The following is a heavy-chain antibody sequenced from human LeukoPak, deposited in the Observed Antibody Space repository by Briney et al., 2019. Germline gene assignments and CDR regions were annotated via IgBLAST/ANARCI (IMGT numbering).Heavy chain of an antibody. CDR1: GGSISSYY. D-gene: IGHD3-10*01. CDR3: ARQPSWFGELSPKYYYYYGMDV. V-gene: IGHV4-59*08. Sequence: PSETLSLTCTVSGGSISSYYWSWIRQPPGKGLEWIGYIYYSGSTNYSPSLKSRVTISVDTSKNQFSLKLSSVTAADTAVYYCARQPSWFGELSPKYYYYYGMDVWGQGTTVTVSS. J-gene: IGHJ6*02. CDR2: IYYSGST.